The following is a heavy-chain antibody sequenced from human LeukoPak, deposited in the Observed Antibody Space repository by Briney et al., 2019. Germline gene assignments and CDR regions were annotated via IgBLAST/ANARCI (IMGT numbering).Heavy chain of an antibody. V-gene: IGHV3-74*01. J-gene: IGHJ3*02. D-gene: IGHD3-16*01. CDR1: GFTFSKYW. CDR2: INGDGSIT. Sequence: GGSLRLSCAASGFTFSKYWMHWVRHAPGKGLVWVSRINGDGSITTHADSVKGRFTISRDNAKNTVYLQMNSLRAEDTAVYYCARAWGSYDSFDIWGPGTMVTVSS. CDR3: ARAWGSYDSFDI.